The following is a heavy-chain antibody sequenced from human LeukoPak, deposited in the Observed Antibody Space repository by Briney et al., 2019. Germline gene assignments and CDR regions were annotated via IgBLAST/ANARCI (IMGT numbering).Heavy chain of an antibody. V-gene: IGHV1-2*02. D-gene: IGHD3-22*01. Sequence: VKVSCKASGYMFTGYYMHWVRQAPGQGLEWMGWINPNSGGTNYAQKFQGRVTMTRDTSTSTVYMELSSLRSEDTAVYYCARVKPNYYDSSAYGTFDIWGQGTMVTVSS. CDR2: INPNSGGT. CDR3: ARVKPNYYDSSAYGTFDI. J-gene: IGHJ3*02. CDR1: GYMFTGYY.